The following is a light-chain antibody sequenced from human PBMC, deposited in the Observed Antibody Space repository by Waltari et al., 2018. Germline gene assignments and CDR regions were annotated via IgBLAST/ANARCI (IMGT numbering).Light chain of an antibody. J-gene: IGKJ1*01. CDR2: AAS. CDR1: QTISTY. Sequence: DIQMTQAPSSLSASVGDRITITCRAVQTISTYCNWYQQKPGKAPTLLIYAASTLQSGVPSRFSGSGSGTDFTLTISSLQPEDFATYYCQQTYRTPRTFGQGTKVEI. V-gene: IGKV1-39*01. CDR3: QQTYRTPRT.